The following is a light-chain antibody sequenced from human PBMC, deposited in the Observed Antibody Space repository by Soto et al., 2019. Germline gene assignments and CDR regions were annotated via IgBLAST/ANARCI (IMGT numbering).Light chain of an antibody. CDR1: QSVTSSY. CDR3: QQYGATPPKLT. V-gene: IGKV3-20*01. J-gene: IGKJ4*01. CDR2: STS. Sequence: EIVLTQSPDTLSLSPGERVTLSCRASQSVTSSYLAWYQQKPGQAPRLLIYSTSNRATGIPDRFSGGGSGTDFTLTISGLEAEDCAVYYCQQYGATPPKLTFGGGTKVEIK.